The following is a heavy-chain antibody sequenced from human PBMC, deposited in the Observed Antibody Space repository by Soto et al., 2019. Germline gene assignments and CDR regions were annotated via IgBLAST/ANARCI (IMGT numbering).Heavy chain of an antibody. D-gene: IGHD6-19*01. CDR2: INQDGGGT. V-gene: IGHV3-7*03. CDR3: ARYFRGSGRYFFDY. J-gene: IGHJ4*02. Sequence: EVQLVESGGALVQPGGSLRLSCVASGFTFSSSFMGWVRQAPGKGLEWVANINQDGGGTYYVDSVEGRFTISRDNAKDSMYLQMNSLRGEDTAVYYCARYFRGSGRYFFDYWGQGTLVTFSS. CDR1: GFTFSSSF.